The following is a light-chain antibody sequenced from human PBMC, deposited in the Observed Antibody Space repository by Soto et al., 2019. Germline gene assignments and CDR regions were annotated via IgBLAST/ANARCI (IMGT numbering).Light chain of an antibody. CDR1: QSINTY. CDR3: QQSYTHPRT. CDR2: AAS. V-gene: IGKV1-39*01. Sequence: DIQMTQSPSSLSASIGDRVTITCRASQSINTYLNWYQQKPGKAPDLLIYAASSLQIGVPSRFSGNGSGKDFTLTISSLQPEDFATYYCQQSYTHPRTFGQGTKVEIK. J-gene: IGKJ1*01.